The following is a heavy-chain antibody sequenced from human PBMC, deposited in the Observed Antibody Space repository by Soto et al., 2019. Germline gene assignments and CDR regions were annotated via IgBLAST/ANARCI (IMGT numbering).Heavy chain of an antibody. Sequence: QVQLVESGGGVVQPGRSLRLSCAASGFTFSSYGMHWVRQAPGKGLEWVAVIWYDGSNKYYADSVKGRFTISRDNSKNTLYLQMNSLRAEDTAVYYCARTRGYSGYDHFDYWGQGTLVTVSS. CDR3: ARTRGYSGYDHFDY. CDR2: IWYDGSNK. J-gene: IGHJ4*02. V-gene: IGHV3-33*01. CDR1: GFTFSSYG. D-gene: IGHD5-12*01.